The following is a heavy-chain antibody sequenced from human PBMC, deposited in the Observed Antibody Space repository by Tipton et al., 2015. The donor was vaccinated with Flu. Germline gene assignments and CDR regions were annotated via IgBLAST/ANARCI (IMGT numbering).Heavy chain of an antibody. CDR3: AREGDSRGYSPDY. CDR2: IYSNGGT. V-gene: IGHV3-53*01. J-gene: IGHJ4*02. CDR1: GFTVTSNY. Sequence: VQLVQSGGRLIQPGGSLRLSCAASGFTVTSNYMAWVRQAPGKGLEWVSSIYSNGGTFYADSVKGRFTISRDTSKNTLFLQMNSLRAEDTAMYYCAREGDSRGYSPDYWGQGTLVTVSS. D-gene: IGHD3-22*01.